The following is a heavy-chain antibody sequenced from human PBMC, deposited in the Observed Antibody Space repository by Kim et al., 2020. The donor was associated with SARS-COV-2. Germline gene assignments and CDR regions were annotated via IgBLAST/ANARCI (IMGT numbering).Heavy chain of an antibody. J-gene: IGHJ6*02. Sequence: SETLSLTCAVYGGSFSGYYWSWIRQPPGKGLEWIGEINHSGSTNYNPSLKSRVTISVDTSKNQFSLKLSSVTAADTAVYYCARNRRYSYGWRYYYYGMDVWGQGTTVTVSS. D-gene: IGHD5-18*01. CDR2: INHSGST. CDR1: GGSFSGYY. CDR3: ARNRRYSYGWRYYYYGMDV. V-gene: IGHV4-34*01.